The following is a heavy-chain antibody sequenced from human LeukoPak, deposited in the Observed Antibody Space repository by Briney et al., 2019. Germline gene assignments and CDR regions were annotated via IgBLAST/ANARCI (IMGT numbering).Heavy chain of an antibody. Sequence: GGSLRLSCAASGFTFSSYGMHWVRQAPGKGLEWVAFIRYDGSNKYYADSVKGRFTISRDNSKNTLYLQMNSLRAEDTAVYYCAKDLPIQIIVVVPAAINYWGQGTLVSVSS. D-gene: IGHD2-2*02. CDR1: GFTFSSYG. V-gene: IGHV3-30*02. J-gene: IGHJ4*02. CDR3: AKDLPIQIIVVVPAAINY. CDR2: IRYDGSNK.